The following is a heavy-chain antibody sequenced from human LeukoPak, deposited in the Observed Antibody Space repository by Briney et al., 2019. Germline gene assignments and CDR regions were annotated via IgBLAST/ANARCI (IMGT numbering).Heavy chain of an antibody. J-gene: IGHJ4*02. CDR2: IYSDGTT. D-gene: IGHD4-11*01. CDR3: AKDRIYSNYLYYFDY. V-gene: IGHV3-53*01. Sequence: GGSLRLSCAASGFTVSSKYMNWVRQAPGKGLEWVSVIYSDGTTYYADSVKGRFTISRDNSQNTLYLQMNSLRAEDTAVYYCAKDRIYSNYLYYFDYWGQGTLVTVSS. CDR1: GFTVSSKY.